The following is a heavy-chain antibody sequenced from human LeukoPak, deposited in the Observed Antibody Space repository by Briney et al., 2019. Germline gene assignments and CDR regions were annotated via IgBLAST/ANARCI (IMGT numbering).Heavy chain of an antibody. V-gene: IGHV4-59*08. Sequence: SETLSLTCTVSGVSISSDYWSWIRQPPGKGLEWIGYIYYSGSTDYNPSLKSRVTMSLDTSKNQFSLKLTSVTAADTAMYYCARRRQYSVTYRYHFDYWGQGTLVTVSS. CDR3: ARRRQYSVTYRYHFDY. D-gene: IGHD3-16*02. CDR1: GVSISSDY. CDR2: IYYSGST. J-gene: IGHJ4*02.